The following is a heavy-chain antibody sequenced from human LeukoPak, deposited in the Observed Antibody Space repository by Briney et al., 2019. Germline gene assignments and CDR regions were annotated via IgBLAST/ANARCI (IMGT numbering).Heavy chain of an antibody. CDR2: ISYDGSNK. CDR1: GFTFSSYA. J-gene: IGHJ4*02. D-gene: IGHD2-15*01. CDR3: ATGVVDY. V-gene: IGHV3-30*04. Sequence: GGSLRLSCAASGFTFSSYAMHWVRQAPGKGLEWVAVISYDGSNKYYADSVKGRFTISRDNSKNTLYLQMNSLRAEDTAVYYCATGVVDYWGQGTLVTVSS.